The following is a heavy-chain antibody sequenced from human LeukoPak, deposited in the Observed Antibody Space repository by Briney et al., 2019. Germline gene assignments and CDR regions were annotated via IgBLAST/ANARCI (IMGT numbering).Heavy chain of an antibody. V-gene: IGHV1-2*02. J-gene: IGHJ5*02. CDR1: GYTFTDYY. Sequence: ASVKVSCKASGYTFTDYYMHWVRQAPGQGLEWMGWINPNSGGTNYAQKFQGRVTMTRDTSISTAYMELSRLRSDDTAVYYCARAHYYDSSGSPPSSWGQGTLVTVSS. D-gene: IGHD3-22*01. CDR3: ARAHYYDSSGSPPSS. CDR2: INPNSGGT.